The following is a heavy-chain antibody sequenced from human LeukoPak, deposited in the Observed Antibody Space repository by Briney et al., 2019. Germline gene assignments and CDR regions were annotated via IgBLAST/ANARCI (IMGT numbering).Heavy chain of an antibody. V-gene: IGHV1-69*04. D-gene: IGHD5-18*01. CDR2: IIPIFGIA. CDR3: ARESDTAMVTFDY. CDR1: GGTFSSYA. Sequence: SVKVSCKASGGTFSSYAISWVRQAPGQGLEWRGRIIPIFGIANYAQKFQCRVTITADKSTSTAYMELSRLRSEDTVVYYCARESDTAMVTFDYWGQGTLVTVSS. J-gene: IGHJ4*02.